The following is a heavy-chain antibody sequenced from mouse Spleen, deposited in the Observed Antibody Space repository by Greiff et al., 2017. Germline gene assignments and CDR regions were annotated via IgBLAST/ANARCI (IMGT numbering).Heavy chain of an antibody. CDR2: IRNKANGYTT. V-gene: IGHV7-3*01. J-gene: IGHJ3*01. Sequence: EVHLVESGGGLVQPGGSLSLSCAASGFTFTDYYMSWVRQPPGKALEWLGFIRNKANGYTTEYSASVKGRFTISRDNSQSILYLQMNALRAEDSATYYCARHGEFWFAYWGQGTLVTVSA. CDR1: GFTFTDYY. CDR3: ARHGEFWFAY.